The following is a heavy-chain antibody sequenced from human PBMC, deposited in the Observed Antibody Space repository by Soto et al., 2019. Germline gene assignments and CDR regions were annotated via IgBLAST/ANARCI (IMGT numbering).Heavy chain of an antibody. D-gene: IGHD3-3*01. CDR2: IYYSVST. J-gene: IGHJ4*02. CDR3: ARHGYDFWSGYPNYYFDY. Sequence: QLQLQESGPGLVKPSETLSLTCTVSGGSISSSSYYWGWIRQPPGNGLEWIVSIYYSVSTYYNPYLRRVVTISGDTFKNQFSLSRSYVNAADTAVYYCARHGYDFWSGYPNYYFDYWGQGTLVTVSS. CDR1: GGSISSSSYY. V-gene: IGHV4-39*01.